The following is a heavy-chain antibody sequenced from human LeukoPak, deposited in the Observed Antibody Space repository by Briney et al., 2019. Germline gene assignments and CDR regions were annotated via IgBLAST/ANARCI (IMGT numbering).Heavy chain of an antibody. J-gene: IGHJ4*02. V-gene: IGHV4-59*11. CDR1: GGSLSIHL. CDR3: ARGYDSSTYYPFNY. CDR2: ISDSGST. Sequence: SETLSLTCVVSGGSLSIHLWSWNRQSPGRGVEWIGYISDSGSTNYNPSLKSRVTISVDTSKNQFSLMLSSVTAADTAVYYCARGYDSSTYYPFNYWGQGTLVTVSS. D-gene: IGHD3-22*01.